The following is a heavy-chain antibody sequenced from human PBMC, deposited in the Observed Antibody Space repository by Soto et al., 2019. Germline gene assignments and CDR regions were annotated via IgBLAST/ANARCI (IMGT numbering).Heavy chain of an antibody. Sequence: ASVKVSCKASGYTFTGYFMHWVRQAPGQGLEWMGWINPNSGGTSYAQKFQGRVTMTRDTSISTAYMELTRLRSDDTAVYYCARDYGDYDNWFDPWGQGTLVTVSS. CDR2: INPNSGGT. V-gene: IGHV1-2*02. CDR3: ARDYGDYDNWFDP. CDR1: GYTFTGYF. D-gene: IGHD4-17*01. J-gene: IGHJ5*02.